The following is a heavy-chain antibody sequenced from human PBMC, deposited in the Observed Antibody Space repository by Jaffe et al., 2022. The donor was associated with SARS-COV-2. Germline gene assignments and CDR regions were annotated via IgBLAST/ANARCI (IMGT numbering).Heavy chain of an antibody. V-gene: IGHV4-39*01. CDR2: IYYSGST. CDR3: ARMPYAITIFGVVIGGMDV. CDR1: GGSISSSSYY. Sequence: QLQLQESGPGLVKPSETLSLTCTVSGGSISSSSYYWGWIRQPPGKGLEWIGSIYYSGSTYYNPSLKSRVTISVDTSKNQFSLKLSSVTAADTAVYYCARMPYAITIFGVVIGGMDVWGQGTTVTVSS. D-gene: IGHD3-3*01. J-gene: IGHJ6*02.